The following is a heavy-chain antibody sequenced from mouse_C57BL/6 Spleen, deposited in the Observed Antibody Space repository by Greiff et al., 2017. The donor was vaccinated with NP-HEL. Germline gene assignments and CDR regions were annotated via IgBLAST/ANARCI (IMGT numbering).Heavy chain of an antibody. Sequence: QVQLQQPGAELVKPGASVKMSCKASGYTFTSYWITWVKQRPGQGLEWIGDIYPGSGSTSYNEKFKSKATLTVDTSSSTAYMQLSSLTSEDSAVYYCARIGYYGSSYAMDYWGQGTSVTVSS. J-gene: IGHJ4*01. CDR2: IYPGSGST. CDR3: ARIGYYGSSYAMDY. V-gene: IGHV1-55*01. D-gene: IGHD1-1*01. CDR1: GYTFTSYW.